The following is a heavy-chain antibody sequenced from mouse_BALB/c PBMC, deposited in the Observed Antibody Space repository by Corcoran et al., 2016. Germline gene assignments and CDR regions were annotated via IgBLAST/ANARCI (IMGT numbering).Heavy chain of an antibody. V-gene: IGHV1S136*01. CDR2: IYPYNDGT. CDR1: GSTFTSYV. D-gene: IGHD2-2*01. J-gene: IGHJ2*01. Sequence: EVQLQQSGPELVKPGASVKMSCKASGSTFTSYVMHWVKQKPGQGLEWIGYIYPYNDGTKYNEKFKGKATLTSDKSSSAAYMEFSSLTSEDSAVYYCAREVPGGYPFDYWGQGTTLTVSS. CDR3: AREVPGGYPFDY.